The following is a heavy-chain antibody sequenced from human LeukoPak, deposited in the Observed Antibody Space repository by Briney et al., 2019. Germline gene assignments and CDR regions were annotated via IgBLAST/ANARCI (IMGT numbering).Heavy chain of an antibody. CDR3: ARDLLRFEPGDYYYYYMDV. J-gene: IGHJ6*03. CDR2: IYTSGST. D-gene: IGHD3-3*01. CDR1: GGSISSYC. V-gene: IGHV4-4*07. Sequence: PSETLSLTCTVSGGSISSYCWSWIRQPAGKGLEWIGRIYTSGSTNYNPSLKSRVTMSVDTSKNQFSLKLSSVTAADTAVYYCARDLLRFEPGDYYYYYMDVWGKGTTVTVSS.